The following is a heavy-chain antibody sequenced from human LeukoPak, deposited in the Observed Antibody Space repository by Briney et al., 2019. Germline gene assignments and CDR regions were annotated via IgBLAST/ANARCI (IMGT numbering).Heavy chain of an antibody. D-gene: IGHD3-10*01. CDR1: GFTFTSYA. Sequence: GGSLRLSCAASGFTFTSYAMSWVRQAPGKGLEWVAVISYDGSNKYYADSVKGRFTISRDNSKNTLYLQMNSLRAEDTAVYYCAKDFYYGSGSYSWGQGTLVTVSS. CDR3: AKDFYYGSGSYS. J-gene: IGHJ4*02. CDR2: ISYDGSNK. V-gene: IGHV3-30-3*01.